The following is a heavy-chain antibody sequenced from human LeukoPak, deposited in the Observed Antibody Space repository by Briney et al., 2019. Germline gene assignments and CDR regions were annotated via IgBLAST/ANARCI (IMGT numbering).Heavy chain of an antibody. CDR2: IIPIFGTA. V-gene: IGHV1-69*13. J-gene: IGHJ6*03. CDR3: ARVPSYCSGGSCYSGYYYYYMDV. D-gene: IGHD2-15*01. CDR1: GCTFSSYA. Sequence: GASVKVSCKASGCTFSSYAISWVRQAPGQGLECMGGIIPIFGTASYAQKFQGRVTITADESTSTAYMELSSLRSEDTAVYYCARVPSYCSGGSCYSGYYYYYMDVWGKGTTVTVSS.